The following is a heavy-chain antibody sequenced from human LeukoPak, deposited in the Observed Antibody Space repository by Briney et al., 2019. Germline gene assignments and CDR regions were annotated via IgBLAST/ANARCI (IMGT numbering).Heavy chain of an antibody. J-gene: IGHJ4*02. D-gene: IGHD3-22*01. CDR1: GGSISSSYY. V-gene: IGHV4-39*01. Sequence: PSETLTLTCTVSGGSISSSYYWGWIRQPPGKGLEWIGSIYYSGSTYYNPSLKSRVTISVDTSKNQFSLKLSSVTAADTAVYYCARQPKPDSSGYRYYFDYWGQGTLVTVSS. CDR3: ARQPKPDSSGYRYYFDY. CDR2: IYYSGST.